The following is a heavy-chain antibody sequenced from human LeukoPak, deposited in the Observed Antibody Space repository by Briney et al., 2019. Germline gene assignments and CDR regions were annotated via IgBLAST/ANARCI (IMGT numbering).Heavy chain of an antibody. J-gene: IGHJ3*02. CDR2: ISYDGSNK. V-gene: IGHV3-30*18. Sequence: PGRSLRFSCAASGFTFSSYGMHWVRQAPGKGLEWVAVISYDGSNKYYADSVKGRFTISRDNSKNTLYLQMNSLRAEDTAVYYCANLGDYDYVWGSYRYGAFDIWGQGTMVTVSS. CDR3: ANLGDYDYVWGSYRYGAFDI. D-gene: IGHD3-16*02. CDR1: GFTFSSYG.